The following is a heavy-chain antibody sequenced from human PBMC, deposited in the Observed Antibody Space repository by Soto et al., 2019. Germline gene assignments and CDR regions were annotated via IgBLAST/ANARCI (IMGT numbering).Heavy chain of an antibody. Sequence: QVQLVQSGAEVKKPGSSVKVSCKASGGTFSSYAISWVRQAPGQGLEWMGGIIPIFGTANYAQKFQGRVTITADESTSTAYMELSSLRSEDTAVYYCARAYGSYPTLYYYYGMEVCGQGTTVTVSS. J-gene: IGHJ6*02. CDR2: IIPIFGTA. CDR3: ARAYGSYPTLYYYYGMEV. CDR1: GGTFSSYA. D-gene: IGHD3-16*02. V-gene: IGHV1-69*01.